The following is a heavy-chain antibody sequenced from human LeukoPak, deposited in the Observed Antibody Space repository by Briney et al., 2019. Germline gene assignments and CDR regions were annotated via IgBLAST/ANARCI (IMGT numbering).Heavy chain of an antibody. Sequence: PSETLSLTCAVYGGSFSGYYWSWIRQRPGKGLEWIGYIYYSGNTYSNPSLKSRVTISVDTSKNQFSLKLSSVTAADTAVYYCARDKGLRYGYSLLDYWGQGTLVTVSS. D-gene: IGHD5-24*01. CDR2: IYYSGNT. CDR1: GGSFSGYY. V-gene: IGHV4-31*11. J-gene: IGHJ4*02. CDR3: ARDKGLRYGYSLLDY.